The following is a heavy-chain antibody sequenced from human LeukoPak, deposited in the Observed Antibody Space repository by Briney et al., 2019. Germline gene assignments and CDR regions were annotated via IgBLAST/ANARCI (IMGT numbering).Heavy chain of an antibody. CDR1: GFTFSNYA. V-gene: IGHV3-64*01. J-gene: IGHJ4*02. CDR2: INSNGGNT. Sequence: GGSLRLSCAASGFTFSNYAMHWVRQAPGKGLEYVSAINSNGGNTYYANSVKGRFTISRDNSKNTLYLQMGSLRAEDMVVYYCARGGGGEVVVVATVNYWGQGTLVTVSS. D-gene: IGHD2-15*01. CDR3: ARGGGGEVVVVATVNY.